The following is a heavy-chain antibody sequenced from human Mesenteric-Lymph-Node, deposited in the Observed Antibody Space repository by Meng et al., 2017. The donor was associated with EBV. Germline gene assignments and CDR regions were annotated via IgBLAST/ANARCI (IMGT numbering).Heavy chain of an antibody. CDR3: AREGSGDGYNFDY. Sequence: QVQLVQSGPELKKPGASVKVSCKASGYTFTSRVMNWVRQAPGQGPEWMGSISPYNDNTYDAEKFQGRVTMTTDTSTRTVYVELRSLRSDDTAVYYCAREGSGDGYNFDYWGQGTLVTVSS. D-gene: IGHD5-24*01. CDR2: ISPYNDNT. CDR1: GYTFTSRV. V-gene: IGHV1-18*01. J-gene: IGHJ4*02.